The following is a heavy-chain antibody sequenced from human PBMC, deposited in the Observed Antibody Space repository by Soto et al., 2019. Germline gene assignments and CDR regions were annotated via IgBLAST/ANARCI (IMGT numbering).Heavy chain of an antibody. J-gene: IGHJ6*02. CDR1: GFTFSSYW. V-gene: IGHV3-74*01. CDR2: INSDGSST. CDR3: ARAYYYYYGMDV. Sequence: PGGSLRLSCAAYGFTFSSYWMHWVRQAPGKGLVWVSRINSDGSSTSYADSVKGRFTISRDNAKNTLYLQMNSLRAEDTAVYYCARAYYYYYGMDVWGQGTTVTVSS.